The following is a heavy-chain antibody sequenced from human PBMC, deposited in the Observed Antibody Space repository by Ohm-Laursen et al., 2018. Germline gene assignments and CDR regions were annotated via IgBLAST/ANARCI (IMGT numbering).Heavy chain of an antibody. J-gene: IGHJ2*01. CDR3: AKDTYGDYTRGYFDL. CDR1: GFTFSSYG. V-gene: IGHV3-9*01. Sequence: SLRLSCAASGFTFSSYGMHWVRQAPGKGLEWVSGISWNSGSIGYADSVKGRFTISRDNAKNSLYLQMNSLRAEDTALYYCAKDTYGDYTRGYFDLWGRGTLVTVSS. D-gene: IGHD4-17*01. CDR2: ISWNSGSI.